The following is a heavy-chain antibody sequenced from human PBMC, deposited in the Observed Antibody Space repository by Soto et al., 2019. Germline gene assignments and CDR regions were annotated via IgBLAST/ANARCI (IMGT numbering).Heavy chain of an antibody. CDR1: GFTFSSYG. Sequence: GGSLRLSCAASGFTFSSYGMHWVRQAPGKGLEWVAVISYDGSNKYYADSVKGRFTISRDNSKSTLYLQMNSLRAADTAVYYCTRSGGRTVSFDYWGQGTLVTVAS. D-gene: IGHD1-1*01. J-gene: IGHJ4*02. V-gene: IGHV3-30*03. CDR3: TRSGGRTVSFDY. CDR2: ISYDGSNK.